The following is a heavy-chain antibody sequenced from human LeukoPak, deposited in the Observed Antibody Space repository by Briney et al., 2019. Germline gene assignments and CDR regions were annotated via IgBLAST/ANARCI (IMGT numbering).Heavy chain of an antibody. V-gene: IGHV3-66*01. J-gene: IGHJ4*02. D-gene: IGHD3-9*01. CDR1: GFTVNSNY. CDR3: ARANYESLTGYLYFDY. Sequence: GGSLRLSCAASGFTVNSNYMSWVRQAPGKGLEWVSIIYSGGSTHYGDSVEGRFTISRDNSKNTLYLQMNSLRAEDTAVYYCARANYESLTGYLYFDYWGQGTLVTVSS. CDR2: IYSGGST.